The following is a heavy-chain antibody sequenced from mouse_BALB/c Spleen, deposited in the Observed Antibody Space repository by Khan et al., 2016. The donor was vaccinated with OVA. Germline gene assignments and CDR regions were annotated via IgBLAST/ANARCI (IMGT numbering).Heavy chain of an antibody. CDR1: GYSFTSYF. Sequence: EVKLQESGPELVKPGASVKISCKASGYSFTSYFMNWVMQSLGKSLEWIGRINPHIGETLYNQKFKDKATLTVDESSSTAHMELRCLASEDSAVYYCRRTNRSDFDYWGQGTTLTVSS. D-gene: IGHD1-1*01. CDR2: INPHIGET. V-gene: IGHV1-20*02. CDR3: RRTNRSDFDY. J-gene: IGHJ2*01.